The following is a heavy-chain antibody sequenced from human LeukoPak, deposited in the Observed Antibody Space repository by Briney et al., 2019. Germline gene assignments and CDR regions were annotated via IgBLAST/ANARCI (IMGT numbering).Heavy chain of an antibody. Sequence: PGGSLRLSCAASGFTFSSYAMSWVRQAPGKGLEWVSAVSGSGGSTYYADSVKGRFTISRDNSKNTLYLQMNSLRAEDTAVYYCAKVGSSWFRYFDYWGQGTLVTVSS. CDR1: GFTFSSYA. CDR3: AKVGSSWFRYFDY. D-gene: IGHD6-13*01. J-gene: IGHJ4*02. V-gene: IGHV3-23*01. CDR2: VSGSGGST.